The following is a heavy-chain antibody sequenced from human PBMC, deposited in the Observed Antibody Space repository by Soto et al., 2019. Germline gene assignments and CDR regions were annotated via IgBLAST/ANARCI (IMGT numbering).Heavy chain of an antibody. J-gene: IGHJ4*02. CDR2: ISGNGGRT. CDR3: AKDWVYDIFTCSQDQVDY. V-gene: IGHV3-23*01. D-gene: IGHD3-9*01. Sequence: EVQLLESGGGLVQPGGSLRLSCAASGFTFSSYGMSWVRQAPGKGLEWVSAISGNGGRTYYADSVKGRFTISRDNSKNTLYLQKNIRRAEDTAVYYCAKDWVYDIFTCSQDQVDYWGQGTLATVSS. CDR1: GFTFSSYG.